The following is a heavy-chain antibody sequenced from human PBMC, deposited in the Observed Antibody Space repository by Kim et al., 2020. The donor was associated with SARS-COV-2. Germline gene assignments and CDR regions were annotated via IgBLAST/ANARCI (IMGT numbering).Heavy chain of an antibody. V-gene: IGHV3-15*01. Sequence: GGSLRLSCAASGFTFSNAWMSWVRQAPGKGLEWVGRITSKTDGGTTDYAAPVKGRFSSSREDAKNTLYLQMNSLKTEAKSVYYCATNFLDASSHDPWGQGTLVSFSS. CDR3: ATNFLDASSHDP. CDR1: GFTFSNAW. CDR2: ITSKTDGGTT. D-gene: IGHD2-2*03. J-gene: IGHJ5*02.